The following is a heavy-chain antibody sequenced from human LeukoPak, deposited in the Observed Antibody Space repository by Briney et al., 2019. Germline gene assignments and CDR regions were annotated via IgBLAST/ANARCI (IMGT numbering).Heavy chain of an antibody. Sequence: PSETLSLTCTVSGDSVSSSSYYWSWIRQPPGKGLDWFAYGHHSESSNYNPSFRSRVIIPVDTSRNQFSLRLSSVTAADTAIYYCARESAGSLHDSTAAFHYWGQGILVIVSS. CDR1: GDSVSSSSYY. CDR2: GHHSESS. J-gene: IGHJ4*02. CDR3: ARESAGSLHDSTAAFHY. V-gene: IGHV4-61*01. D-gene: IGHD2-8*02.